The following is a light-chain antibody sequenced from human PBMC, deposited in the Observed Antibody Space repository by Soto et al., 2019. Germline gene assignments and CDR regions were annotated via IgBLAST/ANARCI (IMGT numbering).Light chain of an antibody. CDR3: SSYVSSTTVL. CDR1: SSDVGAYNY. V-gene: IGLV2-14*01. Sequence: QAVVTQPASVSGSPGQSITISCTGTSSDVGAYNYVSWYQQHPGKAPKLMIYEVSNRPSRVSDRFSGSKSGNTASLTISGLQAEDEADYYCSSYVSSTTVLFGGGTKVTVL. CDR2: EVS. J-gene: IGLJ2*01.